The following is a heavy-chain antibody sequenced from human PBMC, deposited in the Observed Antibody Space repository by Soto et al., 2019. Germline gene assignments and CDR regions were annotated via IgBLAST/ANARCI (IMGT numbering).Heavy chain of an antibody. V-gene: IGHV3-33*01. Sequence: QVQLVESGGGVVQPGRSLRLSYAASGFTFSSYGMHWVRQAPGKGLEWVAVIWYDGSNKYYADSVKGRFTISRDNSKNTLYLQMNSLRSEDTAVYYCASDPHGYCSGGSCYWKYCQHWGQGTLVTVSS. CDR2: IWYDGSNK. CDR3: ASDPHGYCSGGSCYWKYCQH. D-gene: IGHD2-15*01. CDR1: GFTFSSYG. J-gene: IGHJ1*01.